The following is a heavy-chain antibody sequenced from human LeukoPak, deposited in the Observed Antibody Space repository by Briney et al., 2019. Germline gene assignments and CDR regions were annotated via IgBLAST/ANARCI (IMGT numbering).Heavy chain of an antibody. CDR3: ARVIGDTAMVPNYYYYYGMDV. D-gene: IGHD5-18*01. J-gene: IGHJ6*04. V-gene: IGHV3-21*01. CDR1: GFTFSSYS. CDR2: ISSCSSYI. Sequence: GGSLRLSCAASGFTFSSYSMNWVRQAPGKGLEWVSSISSCSSYIYYADSVKGRFTISRDNAKNSLYLQMNSLRAEDTAVYYCARVIGDTAMVPNYYYYYGMDVWGKGTTVTVSS.